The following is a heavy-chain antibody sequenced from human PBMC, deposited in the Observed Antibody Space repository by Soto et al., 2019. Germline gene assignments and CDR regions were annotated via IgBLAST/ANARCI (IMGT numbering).Heavy chain of an antibody. Sequence: PGESLKISCKGSGYSFTSYWIGWVRQMPGKGLEWMGIIYPGDSDTRYSPSFQGQVTISADKSISTAYLQWSSLKASDTAMYYCARQGAFYSSKTPYSSYGRDVGGQGPRVTAPS. J-gene: IGHJ6*02. V-gene: IGHV5-51*01. D-gene: IGHD6-13*01. CDR1: GYSFTSYW. CDR2: IYPGDSDT. CDR3: ARQGAFYSSKTPYSSYGRDV.